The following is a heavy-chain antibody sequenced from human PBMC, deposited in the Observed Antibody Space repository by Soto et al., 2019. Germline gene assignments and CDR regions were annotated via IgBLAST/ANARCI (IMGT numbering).Heavy chain of an antibody. CDR3: AREVDTAMADY. V-gene: IGHV4-39*02. D-gene: IGHD5-18*01. CDR2: IYYSGST. J-gene: IGHJ4*02. Sequence: QLQLQESGPGLVKPSETLSLTCTVSGGSISSSSYYWGWIRQPPGKGLEWIGSIYYSGSTYYNPSLKSRVTISVDTSKNQFSLKLSSVTAADTAVYYCAREVDTAMADYWGQGTLVTVSS. CDR1: GGSISSSSYY.